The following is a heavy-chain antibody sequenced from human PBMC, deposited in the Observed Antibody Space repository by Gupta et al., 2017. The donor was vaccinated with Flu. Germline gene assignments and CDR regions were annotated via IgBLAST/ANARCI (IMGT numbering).Heavy chain of an antibody. J-gene: IGHJ4*02. D-gene: IGHD3-10*02. Sequence: QLQLQESGPGLVKPSETLSLTCTVSGGSISSSSYYWGWIRQPPGKGLEWIGSIYYSGSTYYNPSLKSRVTISVDTSKNQFSLKLSSVTAADTAVYYCARQGWLFGELLYLAHFDYWGQGTLVTVSS. V-gene: IGHV4-39*01. CDR1: GGSISSSSYY. CDR2: IYYSGST. CDR3: ARQGWLFGELLYLAHFDY.